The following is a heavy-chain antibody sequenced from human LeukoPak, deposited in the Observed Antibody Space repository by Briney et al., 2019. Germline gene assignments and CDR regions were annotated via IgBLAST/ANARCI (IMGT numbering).Heavy chain of an antibody. CDR2: ISSSSYT. Sequence: PGGSLRLSCAASGFTFSDYYMSWIRQAPGKGLEWVSYISSSSYTNYADPVKGRFTISRDNAKNSLYLQMNSLRAEDTAVYYCARDSPTGVRGVIAYWGRGTLVTVSS. V-gene: IGHV3-11*05. D-gene: IGHD3-10*01. CDR1: GFTFSDYY. CDR3: ARDSPTGVRGVIAY. J-gene: IGHJ4*02.